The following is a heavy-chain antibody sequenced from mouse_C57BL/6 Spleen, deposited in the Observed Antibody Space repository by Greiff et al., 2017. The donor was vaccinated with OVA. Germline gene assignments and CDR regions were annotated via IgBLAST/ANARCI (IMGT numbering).Heavy chain of an antibody. D-gene: IGHD2-5*01. CDR1: GYTFTSYW. V-gene: IGHV1-50*01. CDR2: IDPSDSYT. J-gene: IGHJ4*01. CDR3: ARRGVYYSNSGAMDY. Sequence: QVQLKQPGAELVKPGASVKLSCKASGYTFTSYWMQWVKQRPGQGLEWIGEIDPSDSYTNYNQKFKGKATLTVDTSSSTAYMQLSSLTSEDSAVYYCARRGVYYSNSGAMDYWGQGTSVTVSS.